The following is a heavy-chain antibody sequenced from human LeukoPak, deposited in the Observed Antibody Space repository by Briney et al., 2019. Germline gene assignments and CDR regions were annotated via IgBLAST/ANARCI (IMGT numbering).Heavy chain of an antibody. CDR2: IYYSGST. V-gene: IGHV4-59*01. D-gene: IGHD5-12*01. CDR1: GGSISSYY. J-gene: IGHJ3*01. CDR3: AKLVATITSEAFDF. Sequence: PSETLSLTCTVSGGSISSYYWSWIRQPPGKGLEWIGYIYYSGSTNYNPSLKSRVTISVDTSKNQFSLKLCSVTAADTAVYYCAKLVATITSEAFDFWGQGTMVTVSS.